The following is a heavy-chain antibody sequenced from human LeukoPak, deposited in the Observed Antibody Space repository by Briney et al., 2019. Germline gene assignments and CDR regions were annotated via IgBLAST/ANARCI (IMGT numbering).Heavy chain of an antibody. J-gene: IGHJ4*02. D-gene: IGHD1-14*01. CDR3: ARSNQADDY. CDR1: GFTFSRYW. CDR2: INPGGSSI. Sequence: GGSLRLSCAASGFTFSRYWMHWVRQVPGKGLVWVARINPGGSSITYADSVKGRFTISRDNAKNTLYLQMDSLRAEDTGVYYCARSNQADDYWGQGTLVTVSS. V-gene: IGHV3-74*01.